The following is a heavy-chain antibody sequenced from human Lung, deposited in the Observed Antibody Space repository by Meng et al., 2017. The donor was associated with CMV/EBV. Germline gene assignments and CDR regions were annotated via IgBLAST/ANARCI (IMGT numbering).Heavy chain of an antibody. CDR2: ISTNTGAP. CDR3: ARGGNFDP. Sequence: QVQLVQSGCELKKPGASGKVSCKASGYTFSTYTINWVRQAHGRGLEWMGWISTNTGAPTYTQGFTGRFVFSLDTSVSTAYLQISSLKAEDTAVYYCARGGNFDPWGQGTLVTVSS. V-gene: IGHV7-4-1*02. CDR1: GYTFSTYT. J-gene: IGHJ5*02. D-gene: IGHD2/OR15-2a*01.